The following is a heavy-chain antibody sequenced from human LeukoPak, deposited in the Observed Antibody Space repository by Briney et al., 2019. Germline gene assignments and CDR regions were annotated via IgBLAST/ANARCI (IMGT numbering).Heavy chain of an antibody. Sequence: PSETLSLTCTVSGGSISSGGYYWSWIRQHPGKGLEWIGYIYYSGSTYYNPSLKSRVTISVDTSKNQFSLKLSSVTAADTAVYYCARGPVVVAATPYYYYGMDVWGQGTTVTVSS. V-gene: IGHV4-31*03. D-gene: IGHD2-15*01. CDR3: ARGPVVVAATPYYYYGMDV. J-gene: IGHJ6*02. CDR1: GGSISSGGYY. CDR2: IYYSGST.